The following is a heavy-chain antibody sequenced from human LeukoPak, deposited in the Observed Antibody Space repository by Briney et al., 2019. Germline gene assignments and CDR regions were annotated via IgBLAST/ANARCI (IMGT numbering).Heavy chain of an antibody. J-gene: IGHJ4*02. D-gene: IGHD2-15*01. V-gene: IGHV3-7*01. CDR1: GFTFSSYW. Sequence: GGSLRLSCAASGFTFSSYWMSWVRQAPGKGLEWVANIKQDGSEKYYVDSVKGRFTISRDNAKNSLYLQMNSLRAEDTAVYYCARGRLYCSGGSCYDYFDYWGQGTLVTVSS. CDR2: IKQDGSEK. CDR3: ARGRLYCSGGSCYDYFDY.